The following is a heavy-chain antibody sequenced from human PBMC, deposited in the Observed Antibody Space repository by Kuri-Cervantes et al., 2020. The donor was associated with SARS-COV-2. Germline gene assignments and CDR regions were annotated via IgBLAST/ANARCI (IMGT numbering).Heavy chain of an antibody. D-gene: IGHD6-19*01. CDR3: ATHDTVSVTWLVNYYYAMDV. CDR2: IYSGDNT. V-gene: IGHV3-53*04. Sequence: GGSLRLSCAASGSIVSSNYVNWVRQAPGKGLEWVSVIYSGDNTNYADSVKGRFTVSRHISRNTVYLQMNSLRPEDTAVYYCATHDTVSVTWLVNYYYAMDVWGQGTTVTVSS. J-gene: IGHJ6*02. CDR1: GSIVSSNY.